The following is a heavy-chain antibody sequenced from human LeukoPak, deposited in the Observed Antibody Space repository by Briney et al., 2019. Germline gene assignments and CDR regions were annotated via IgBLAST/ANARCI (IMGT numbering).Heavy chain of an antibody. J-gene: IGHJ4*02. CDR2: IRSKGYSYAT. Sequence: GGSLRLSCAASGFSFSDSTIHWVRQASGTGLEWVARIRSKGYSYATSYAASVKGRFTISRDDSKNTAYLQINSLKTEDSAIYYCTARSDTYGHFDYWGQGTLVTVSS. D-gene: IGHD5-18*01. CDR3: TARSDTYGHFDY. V-gene: IGHV3-73*01. CDR1: GFSFSDST.